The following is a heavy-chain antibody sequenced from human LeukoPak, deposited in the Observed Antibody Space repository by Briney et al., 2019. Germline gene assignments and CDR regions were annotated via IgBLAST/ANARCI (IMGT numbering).Heavy chain of an antibody. J-gene: IGHJ4*02. Sequence: PGGSLRLSCEASGFTFSNYWIDWVRQAPGKGLEWVAKINQDGSKKYYVDSVKGRFTISRDSTKNSMYLQMNSLRAEDTAVYYCSRGGTITWVEDYWGQGTLVTVSS. CDR2: INQDGSKK. CDR3: SRGGTITWVEDY. D-gene: IGHD3-16*01. CDR1: GFTFSNYW. V-gene: IGHV3-7*05.